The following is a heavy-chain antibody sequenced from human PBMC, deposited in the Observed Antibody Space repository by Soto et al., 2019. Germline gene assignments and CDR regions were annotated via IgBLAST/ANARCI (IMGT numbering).Heavy chain of an antibody. CDR3: ARGVVARFDYFDY. D-gene: IGHD3-3*01. Sequence: QVQLVQSGAEVKKPGSSVKVSCKASGGTFXSYAISWVXXXXXXGXXXXGGXXPIFGTANYAQKFQGRVTITADESTSTAYMELSSLRSEDTAVYYCARGVVARFDYFDYWGQGTLVTVSS. J-gene: IGHJ4*02. CDR2: XXPIFGTA. V-gene: IGHV1-69*01. CDR1: GGTFXSYA.